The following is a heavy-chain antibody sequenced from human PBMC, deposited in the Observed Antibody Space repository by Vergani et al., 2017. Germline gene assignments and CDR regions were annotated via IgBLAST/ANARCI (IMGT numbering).Heavy chain of an antibody. CDR1: GYTFTSYD. Sequence: QVQLVQSGAEVKKPGASVKVSCKASGYTFTSYDINWVRQATGQGLEWMGWMNPNSGNTGYAQKFQGRVTITADESTSTAYMELSSLRSADTAVYYCARGRSPGRLQNPIDYWGQGTLVTVSS. J-gene: IGHJ4*02. CDR2: MNPNSGNT. D-gene: IGHD2-15*01. V-gene: IGHV1-8*03. CDR3: ARGRSPGRLQNPIDY.